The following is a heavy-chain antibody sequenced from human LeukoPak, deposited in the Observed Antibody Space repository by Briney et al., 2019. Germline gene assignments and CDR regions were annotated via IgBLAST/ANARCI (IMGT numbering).Heavy chain of an antibody. CDR2: IYYTGNT. CDR1: GGSISSSNYY. D-gene: IGHD3-3*01. J-gene: IGHJ4*02. CDR3: ASLNYDLWRGDLDF. V-gene: IGHV4-39*01. Sequence: PSATLSLTCTVSGGSISSSNYYWAWIRQPPGKGLEWIGSIYYTGNTFYNPSLQSRVTISVDTSKQQFSLKLTSVTAADTSVYYCASLNYDLWRGDLDFWGQGTLVTVSS.